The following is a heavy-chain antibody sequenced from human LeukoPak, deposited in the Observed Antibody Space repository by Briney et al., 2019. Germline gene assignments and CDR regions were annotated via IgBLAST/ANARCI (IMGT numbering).Heavy chain of an antibody. CDR1: GGSFSGYY. V-gene: IGHV4-34*01. D-gene: IGHD3-22*01. J-gene: IGHJ4*02. CDR2: INHSGST. Sequence: SETLSLTFAVYGGSFSGYYWSWIRRPPGKGLEWIGEINHSGSTNYNPSLKSRVTISVDTSKNQFSLKLSSVTAADTAVYYCARGALYDSSGYYLDYWGQGTLVTVSS. CDR3: ARGALYDSSGYYLDY.